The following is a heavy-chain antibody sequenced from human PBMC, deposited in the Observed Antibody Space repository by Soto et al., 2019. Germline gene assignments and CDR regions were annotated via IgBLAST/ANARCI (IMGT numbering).Heavy chain of an antibody. J-gene: IGHJ6*02. D-gene: IGHD3-3*01. CDR2: FSGSGGNI. Sequence: LRLSCVASGFTFSTHAMGWVRQAPGKGLEWVSTFSGSGGNIYYAESVKGRLTISRDDSKNTLYLHMNSLRVEDTAVYYCAKDPPWTVGPLAMDVWGQGTTVTVSS. V-gene: IGHV3-23*01. CDR3: AKDPPWTVGPLAMDV. CDR1: GFTFSTHA.